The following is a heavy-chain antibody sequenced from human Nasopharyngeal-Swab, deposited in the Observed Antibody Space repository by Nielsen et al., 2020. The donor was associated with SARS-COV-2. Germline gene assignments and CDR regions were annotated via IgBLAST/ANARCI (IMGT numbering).Heavy chain of an antibody. CDR2: IFYSGST. CDR3: ARRGNSYGGNWFDS. D-gene: IGHD2/OR15-2a*01. Sequence: CTVPGGSISGYYWSWIRQPPGKGLEWIGHIFYSGSTTYNPSLRSRVTISVDTSKNQFSLRLSSVTAADTAVYFCARRGNSYGGNWFDSWGLGSLVVVSS. J-gene: IGHJ5*01. V-gene: IGHV4-59*01. CDR1: GGSISGYY.